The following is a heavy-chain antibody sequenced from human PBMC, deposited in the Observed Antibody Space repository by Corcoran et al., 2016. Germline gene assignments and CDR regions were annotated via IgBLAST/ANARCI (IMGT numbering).Heavy chain of an antibody. J-gene: IGHJ4*02. Sequence: QVQLVQSGAEVKKPGASVKVSCKASGYTFTSYYMHWVRQAPGQGLEWMGIINPSGGSTSYAQKFQGRVTMTRDTSTSTVYMELSSLRSEDTAVYYCARDSAYCGGDCYPPYYFDYWGQGTLVTVSS. CDR3: ARDSAYCGGDCYPPYYFDY. V-gene: IGHV1-46*01. D-gene: IGHD2-21*02. CDR1: GYTFTSYY. CDR2: INPSGGST.